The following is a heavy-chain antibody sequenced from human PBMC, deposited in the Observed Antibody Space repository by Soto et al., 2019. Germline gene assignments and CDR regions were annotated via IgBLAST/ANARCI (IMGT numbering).Heavy chain of an antibody. V-gene: IGHV4-30-2*01. CDR3: DRGGVTTDAFDI. CDR1: GGSVSSGGYS. J-gene: IGHJ3*02. Sequence: QLQLQESGSGLVKPSQTLSLTCAVSGGSVSSGGYSWGWIRQPRGKGLEWIGYIYHGGSTYYNPSRKSRVTITVDRSKNQFSLKLSSVTAADTAVYYCDRGGVTTDAFDIWGQGTMVTVSS. D-gene: IGHD4-17*01. CDR2: IYHGGST.